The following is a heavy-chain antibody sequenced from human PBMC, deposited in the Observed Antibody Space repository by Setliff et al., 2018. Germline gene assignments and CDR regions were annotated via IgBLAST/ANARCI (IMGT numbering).Heavy chain of an antibody. CDR1: GGIFSSYA. J-gene: IGHJ4*02. D-gene: IGHD6-13*01. CDR2: MNPNSGNT. V-gene: IGHV1-69*13. Sequence: GASVKVSCKASGGIFSSYAISWVRQAPGQGLEWMGWMNPNSGNTGYAQKFQGRVTITADESTSTAYMELSSLRSEDTAVYYCARVQQLGTFDYWGQGTLVTVSS. CDR3: ARVQQLGTFDY.